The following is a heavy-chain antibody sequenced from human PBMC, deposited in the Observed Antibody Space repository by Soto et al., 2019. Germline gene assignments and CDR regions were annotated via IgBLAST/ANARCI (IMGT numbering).Heavy chain of an antibody. Sequence: QVQLQESGPGLVKPSQTLSLTCTVSGGPLTSGASYWSWIRHHPGKGLEWIGYIYNSGSTYYNPSLESRITISVDSPANHLSLRLRTVTAADTAGYYSAIRRSASDPYWFFDLWARGALVTVSS. J-gene: IGHJ2*01. CDR3: AIRRSASDPYWFFDL. CDR1: GGPLTSGASY. V-gene: IGHV4-31*03. CDR2: IYNSGST. D-gene: IGHD5-12*01.